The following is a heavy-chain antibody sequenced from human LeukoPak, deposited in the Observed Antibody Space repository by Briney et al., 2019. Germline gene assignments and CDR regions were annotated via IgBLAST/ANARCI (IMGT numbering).Heavy chain of an antibody. J-gene: IGHJ4*02. V-gene: IGHV4-39*01. D-gene: IGHD6-19*01. CDR1: GGSISSRRYY. CDR3: APVQWLADTWGY. CDR2: IYYSGST. Sequence: PSETLSLTCTVSGGSISSRRYYWGWIRQPPGKGLEWIGSIYYSGSTYYNLSLKSRVTISVDASKNQFSLKLSSVTAADTAVYYCAPVQWLADTWGYWGQGTLVTVSS.